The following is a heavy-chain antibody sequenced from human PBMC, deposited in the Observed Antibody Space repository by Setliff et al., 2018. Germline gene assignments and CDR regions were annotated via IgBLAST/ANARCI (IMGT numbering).Heavy chain of an antibody. CDR1: GYTFTSYY. V-gene: IGHV1-46*01. Sequence: ASVKVSCKASGYTFTSYYMHWVRRAPGQGLEWMGIINPSGGSTSYAQKFQGRVTMTRDTSTSTVYMELSSLRSEDTAVYYCATGTRVGALTSRAHYFDYWGQGTLVTVSS. J-gene: IGHJ4*02. CDR3: ATGTRVGALTSRAHYFDY. CDR2: INPSGGST. D-gene: IGHD1-26*01.